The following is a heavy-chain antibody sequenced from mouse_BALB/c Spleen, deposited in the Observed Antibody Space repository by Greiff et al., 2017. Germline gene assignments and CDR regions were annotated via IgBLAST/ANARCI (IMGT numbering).Heavy chain of an antibody. CDR1: GFNIKDYY. CDR3: TEYGKSSWFAY. D-gene: IGHD2-10*02. CDR2: IDPENGDT. J-gene: IGHJ3*01. V-gene: IGHV14-4*02. Sequence: VQLQQSGAELVRSGASVKLSCTASGFNIKDYYMHWVKQRPGQGLEWIGWIDPENGDTEYAPKFQGKATMTADTSSNTAYLQLSSLTSEDTAVYYCTEYGKSSWFAYWGQGTLVTVSA.